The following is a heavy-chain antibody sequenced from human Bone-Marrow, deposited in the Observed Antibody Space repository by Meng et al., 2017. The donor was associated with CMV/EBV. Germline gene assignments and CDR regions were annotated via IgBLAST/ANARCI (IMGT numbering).Heavy chain of an antibody. D-gene: IGHD4-17*01. V-gene: IGHV3-7*01. J-gene: IGHJ6*02. CDR2: IKQDGSEK. Sequence: GESLKISCAASGFTFDDYGMSWVRQAPGKGLEWVANIKQDGSEKYYVDSVKGRFTISRDNAKNSLYLQMNSLRAEDTAVYYCARDLSRADYGDEYYYYYGMDVWGQGTTVTVSS. CDR3: ARDLSRADYGDEYYYYYGMDV. CDR1: GFTFDDYG.